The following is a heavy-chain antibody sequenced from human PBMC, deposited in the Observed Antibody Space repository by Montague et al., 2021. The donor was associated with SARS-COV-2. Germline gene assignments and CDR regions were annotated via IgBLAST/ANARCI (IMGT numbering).Heavy chain of an antibody. CDR3: ARWNPQTLTLIGLRGKSASDY. CDR2: INPSGTT. CDR1: GGSFSGYY. Sequence: SETLSLTCAVYGGSFSGYYWTWIRQSPGKGLEWIAEINPSGTTNYNFNLSLRSRVSISVDTSKSQFSLKLSPVTAAATGVYYCARWNPQTLTLIGLRGKSASDYWGQGTLVTVSS. J-gene: IGHJ4*02. V-gene: IGHV4-34*01. D-gene: IGHD4-23*01.